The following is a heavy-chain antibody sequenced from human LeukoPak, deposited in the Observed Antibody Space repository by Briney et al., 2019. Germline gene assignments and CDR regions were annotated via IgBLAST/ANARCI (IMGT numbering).Heavy chain of an antibody. D-gene: IGHD3-10*01. V-gene: IGHV4-30-2*01. J-gene: IGHJ1*01. Sequence: PSQTLSLTCTVSGGSISSGGYYWSWIRQPPGKGLEWIGYIYHSGSTYYNPSLKSRVTISVDKSKNQFSLNLNSVTAADTAVYYCAGSITMVRGVFQHWGQGTLVTVSS. CDR1: GGSISSGGYY. CDR3: AGSITMVRGVFQH. CDR2: IYHSGST.